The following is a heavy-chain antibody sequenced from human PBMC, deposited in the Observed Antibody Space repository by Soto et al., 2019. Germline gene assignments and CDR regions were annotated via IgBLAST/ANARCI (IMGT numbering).Heavy chain of an antibody. CDR1: GGSFSGYY. V-gene: IGHV4-34*01. CDR2: INHSGST. D-gene: IGHD2-2*01. CDR3: ARQYCSSTSCYFDY. J-gene: IGHJ4*02. Sequence: QVQLQQWGAGLLKPSETLSLTCAVYGGSFSGYYWSWIRQPPGKGVEWIGEINHSGSTNYNPSLKSRVTISVDTSKNQFSLKLSSVTAADTAVYYCARQYCSSTSCYFDYWGQGTLVTVSS.